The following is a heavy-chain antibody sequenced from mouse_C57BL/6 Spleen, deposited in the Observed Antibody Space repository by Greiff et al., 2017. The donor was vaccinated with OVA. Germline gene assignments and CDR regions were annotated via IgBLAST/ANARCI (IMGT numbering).Heavy chain of an antibody. D-gene: IGHD3-3*01. CDR3: ARDKGLYAMDY. V-gene: IGHV5-16*01. Sequence: EVQLMESEGGLVQPGSSMKLSCTASGFTFSDYYMAWVRQVPEKGLEWVANINYDGSSTYYLDSLKSRFIISRDNAKNILYLQMSSLKSEDTATYYCARDKGLYAMDYWGQGTSVTVSS. CDR1: GFTFSDYY. J-gene: IGHJ4*01. CDR2: INYDGSST.